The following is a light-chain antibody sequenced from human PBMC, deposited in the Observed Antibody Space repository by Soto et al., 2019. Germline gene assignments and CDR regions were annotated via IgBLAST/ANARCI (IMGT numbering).Light chain of an antibody. CDR1: SSIIGNNA. V-gene: IGLV1-36*01. CDR2: YDD. J-gene: IGLJ2*01. Sequence: QSVLTQPPSVSEAPRQRVTISCSGSSSIIGNNAVNWYQQLPGKAPKLLIYYDDLLPSGVSDRFSGSKSGTSASLAISGLQSEDEPDYYCAAWDDSLNGVVFGGGTKLTVL. CDR3: AAWDDSLNGVV.